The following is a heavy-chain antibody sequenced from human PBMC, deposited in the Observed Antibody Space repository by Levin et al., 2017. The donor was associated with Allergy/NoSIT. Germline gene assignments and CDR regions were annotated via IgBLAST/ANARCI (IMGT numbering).Heavy chain of an antibody. D-gene: IGHD6-19*01. CDR2: IYPGDSDA. Sequence: KVSCKGSGYIFIDYWIGWVRQMPGKGLEWLGIIYPGDSDAKYSPSFQGQVTISADESISTAYLQWSSLKASDTAIYFCARQGNSGWGEAWGQGTLVTVSS. CDR1: GYIFIDYW. V-gene: IGHV5-51*01. CDR3: ARQGNSGWGEA. J-gene: IGHJ5*02.